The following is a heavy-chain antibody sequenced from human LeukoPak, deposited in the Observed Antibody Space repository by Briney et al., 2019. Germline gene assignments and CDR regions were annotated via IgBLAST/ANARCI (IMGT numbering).Heavy chain of an antibody. D-gene: IGHD2-15*01. V-gene: IGHV4-59*08. Sequence: SETLSLTCTVSGGSISSYYWSWIRQPPGKGLEWIGYIYYSGSTYYNPSLKSRVTISVDTSKNQFSLKLSSVTAADTAVYYCARHRGVAATHLPYYFDYWGQGTLVTVSS. CDR2: IYYSGST. CDR1: GGSISSYY. J-gene: IGHJ4*02. CDR3: ARHRGVAATHLPYYFDY.